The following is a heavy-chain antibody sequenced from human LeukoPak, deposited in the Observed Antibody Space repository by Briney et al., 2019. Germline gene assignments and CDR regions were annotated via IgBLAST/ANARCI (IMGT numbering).Heavy chain of an antibody. Sequence: GGSLRLSXAASGFTFSSYWMSWVRQAPGKGMEWVANIKQDGSEKYYVDSVKGRFTISRDNAKNSLYLQMNSLRAEDTAVYYCARFSSYGFDAFDIWGQGTMVTVSS. CDR1: GFTFSSYW. J-gene: IGHJ3*02. D-gene: IGHD5-18*01. CDR3: ARFSSYGFDAFDI. CDR2: IKQDGSEK. V-gene: IGHV3-7*01.